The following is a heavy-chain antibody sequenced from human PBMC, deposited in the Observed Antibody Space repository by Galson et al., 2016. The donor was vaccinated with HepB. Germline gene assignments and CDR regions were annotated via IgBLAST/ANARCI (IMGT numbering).Heavy chain of an antibody. D-gene: IGHD3-16*01. CDR3: ARDEGRRYVGLDF. CDR1: GFTFSNYA. Sequence: SLRLSCAASGFTFSNYAMHWVRQAPGKGLEWVAIISYDGSNKYYADSGKGRFTISRDNSNKTLYRHMHSLRADDTAVISCARDEGRRYVGLDFWGQGTLVTVSS. V-gene: IGHV3-30*04. J-gene: IGHJ4*02. CDR2: ISYDGSNK.